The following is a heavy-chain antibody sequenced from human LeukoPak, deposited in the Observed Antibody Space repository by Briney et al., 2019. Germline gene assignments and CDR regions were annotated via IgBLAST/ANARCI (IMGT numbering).Heavy chain of an antibody. CDR1: GGSISSSDYY. V-gene: IGHV4-39*07. D-gene: IGHD3-22*01. J-gene: IGHJ3*02. CDR3: ARDYYDSSGYYLSAFDI. Sequence: PSETLSLTCTVSGGSISSSDYYWGWIRQPPGKGLEWIGYIYYSGSTYYNPSLKSRVTISVDTSKNQFSLKLSSVTAADTAVYYCARDYYDSSGYYLSAFDIWGQGTMVTVSS. CDR2: IYYSGST.